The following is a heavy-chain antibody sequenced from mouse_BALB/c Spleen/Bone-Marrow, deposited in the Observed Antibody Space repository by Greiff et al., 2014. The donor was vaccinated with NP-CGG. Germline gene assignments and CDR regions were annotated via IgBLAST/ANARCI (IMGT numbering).Heavy chain of an antibody. D-gene: IGHD1-1*01. CDR2: IFPGTGTT. V-gene: IGHV1S132*01. CDR3: AREGSRLRGYFDV. Sequence: QVQLKESGAELVKPGASVKLSCKTSGYTFTSYWIHWVKQRPGQGLGWIGEIFPGTGTTYYNEKFKGKATLSIDTSSSTAYMQLSSLTSEDSAVYFCAREGSRLRGYFDVWGAGTTVTVSS. J-gene: IGHJ1*01. CDR1: GYTFTSYW.